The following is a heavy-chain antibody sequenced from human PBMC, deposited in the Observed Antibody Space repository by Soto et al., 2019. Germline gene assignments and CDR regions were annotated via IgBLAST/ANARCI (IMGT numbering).Heavy chain of an antibody. J-gene: IGHJ6*02. CDR1: GFTFSSYG. CDR3: AKDPARSGYSYGFRDYYYYYGMDV. CDR2: ISYDGSNK. Sequence: QVQLVESGGGVVQPGRSLRLSCAASGFTFSSYGMHWVRQAPGKGLEWVAVISYDGSNKYYADSVKGRFTISRDNSKNTLYLLMNSLRAEDTAVYYCAKDPARSGYSYGFRDYYYYYGMDVWGQGTTVTVSS. D-gene: IGHD5-18*01. V-gene: IGHV3-30*18.